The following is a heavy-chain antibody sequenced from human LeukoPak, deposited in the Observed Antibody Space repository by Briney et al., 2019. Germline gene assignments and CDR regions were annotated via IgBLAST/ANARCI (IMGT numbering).Heavy chain of an antibody. CDR1: GVSISNYY. J-gene: IGHJ4*02. Sequence: PSETLSLTCTVSGVSISNYYWNWIRQPAGKGLEWIGRIDTSGSTNYNPSLQSRVTISVDTSKNQFSLKLTSVTAADTAVYYCAILGYGFDYWGQGTLVTVSS. CDR2: IDTSGST. CDR3: AILGYGFDY. V-gene: IGHV4-4*07. D-gene: IGHD5-12*01.